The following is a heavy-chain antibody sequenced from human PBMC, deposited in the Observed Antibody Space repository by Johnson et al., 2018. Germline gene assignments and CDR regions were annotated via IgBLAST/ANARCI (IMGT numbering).Heavy chain of an antibody. Sequence: QVQLQESGPGLVKPSGTLSLTCAVSGGSISSSNWWSWVRQPPGKGLEWIGEIYHSGSTNYNPSLKSRVTISVDKSKNQFSLKLSSVTAADTAVGYCARDRAEGCGELVVGTAIRAFDIWGQGTMVTVSS. CDR3: ARDRAEGCGELVVGTAIRAFDI. CDR1: GGSISSSNW. D-gene: IGHD2-21*02. V-gene: IGHV4-4*02. CDR2: IYHSGST. J-gene: IGHJ3*02.